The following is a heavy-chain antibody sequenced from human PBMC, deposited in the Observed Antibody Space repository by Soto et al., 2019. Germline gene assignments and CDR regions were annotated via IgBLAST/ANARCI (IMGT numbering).Heavy chain of an antibody. Sequence: GGSLRLSCAASGFTFSSYGMTWVRQAPGKGLEWVSFSSATGAGTYYADSVKGRFTISRDNSKNTLYLQMNSLGAEDTAVYYCAKASGRVTKRFDSWGQGTLVTVSS. CDR1: GFTFSSYG. CDR3: AKASGRVTKRFDS. CDR2: SSATGAGT. J-gene: IGHJ4*02. V-gene: IGHV3-23*01. D-gene: IGHD4-17*01.